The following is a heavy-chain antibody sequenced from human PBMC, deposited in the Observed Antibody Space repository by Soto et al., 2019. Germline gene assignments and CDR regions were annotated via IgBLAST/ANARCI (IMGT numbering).Heavy chain of an antibody. J-gene: IGHJ5*02. Sequence: ASVKVSCKASGYTFTSYGISWVRQAPGQGLEWMGWISAYNGNTNYAQKLQGRVTMTTDTSASTAYMELRSLRSDDTAVYYCARDPIAVAGTQGWFDPWGQGTLVTVSS. D-gene: IGHD6-19*01. CDR2: ISAYNGNT. V-gene: IGHV1-18*04. CDR3: ARDPIAVAGTQGWFDP. CDR1: GYTFTSYG.